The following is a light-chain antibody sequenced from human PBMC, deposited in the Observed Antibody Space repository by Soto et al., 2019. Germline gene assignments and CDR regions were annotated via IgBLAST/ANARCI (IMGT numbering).Light chain of an antibody. CDR1: QSITTY. V-gene: IGKV1-39*01. Sequence: DIQMTQSPSSLSASVGDRVTITCRASQSITTYLNWYRQKPGKAPKLLIYAASSLQSGVPSRFSGSGSETEFTLIISSLQPEYFATYFCQQIYSAPLTFGGGTKVEIK. J-gene: IGKJ4*01. CDR2: AAS. CDR3: QQIYSAPLT.